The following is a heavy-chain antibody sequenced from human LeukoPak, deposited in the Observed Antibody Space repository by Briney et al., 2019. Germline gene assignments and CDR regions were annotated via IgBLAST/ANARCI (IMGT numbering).Heavy chain of an antibody. CDR3: ARAPITVAGSALWY. V-gene: IGHV1-18*01. CDR2: ISTYNGNT. J-gene: IGHJ4*02. CDR1: GYTFTSYG. D-gene: IGHD6-19*01. Sequence: AASVKVSCKASGYTFTSYGINWLRQAPGQGLEWMGWISTYNGNTNYAQKLQGRVTMTTDTSTSTAYMELRSLRSDDTAVYYCARAPITVAGSALWYWGQGTLVTVSS.